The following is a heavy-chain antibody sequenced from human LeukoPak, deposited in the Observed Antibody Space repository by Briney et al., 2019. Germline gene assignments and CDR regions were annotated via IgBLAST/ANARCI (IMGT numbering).Heavy chain of an antibody. CDR2: ISYDGSNK. CDR3: AKDHGTWKLLTYYFDY. D-gene: IGHD1-26*01. CDR1: GFTFSSYG. V-gene: IGHV3-30*18. J-gene: IGHJ4*02. Sequence: GRSLRLSCAASGFTFSSYGMHWVRQAPGKGLEWVAVISYDGSNKYYADSVKGRFTISRDNSKNTLYLQMNSLRAEDTAVYYCAKDHGTWKLLTYYFDYWGQGTLVTVSS.